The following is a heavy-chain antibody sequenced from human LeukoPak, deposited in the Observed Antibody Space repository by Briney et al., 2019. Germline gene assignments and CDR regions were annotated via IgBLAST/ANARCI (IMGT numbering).Heavy chain of an antibody. D-gene: IGHD5/OR15-5a*01. CDR3: TTAQSNFAY. J-gene: IGHJ4*02. CDR2: IKSKTDGGTT. CDR1: GFTFSNAW. Sequence: GGSLRLSCAASGFTFSNAWMSWVRQAPGKGLEWVGRIKSKTDGGTTDYAAAVKGKFTISREDSKNTLYLQMNSLRTEDTAVYYCTTAQSNFAYWGQGTLVTVSS. V-gene: IGHV3-15*01.